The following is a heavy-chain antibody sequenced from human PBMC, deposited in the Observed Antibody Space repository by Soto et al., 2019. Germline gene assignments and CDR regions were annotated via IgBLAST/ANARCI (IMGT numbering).Heavy chain of an antibody. CDR1: GGSFSGYY. J-gene: IGHJ4*02. CDR3: ARGDYGDSAFDY. D-gene: IGHD4-17*01. Sequence: SETLSLTCAVYGGSFSGYYWSWIRQPPGKGLEWIGEINHSGSTNYNPSLKSRVTISVDTSKNQFSLKLSSVTAADTAVYYCARGDYGDSAFDYWGQGTLVTV. CDR2: INHSGST. V-gene: IGHV4-34*01.